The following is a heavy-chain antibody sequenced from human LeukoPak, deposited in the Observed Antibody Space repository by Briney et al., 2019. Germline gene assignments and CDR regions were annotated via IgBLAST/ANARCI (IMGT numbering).Heavy chain of an antibody. CDR3: ARWDCSSSSCQAFQHWFDP. CDR1: GFTFSSYW. Sequence: PGGSLRLSCVASGFTFSSYWMHWVRQAPGKGLVWVSRINSDGRSTSYADSVKGRFTISRDNAKNTLYLQMSSLRAKDTAVYYCARWDCSSSSCQAFQHWFDPWGQGSLVTVSS. J-gene: IGHJ5*02. CDR2: INSDGRST. D-gene: IGHD2-2*01. V-gene: IGHV3-74*01.